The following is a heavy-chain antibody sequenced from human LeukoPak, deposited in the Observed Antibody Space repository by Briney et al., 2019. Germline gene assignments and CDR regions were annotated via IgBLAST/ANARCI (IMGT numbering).Heavy chain of an antibody. J-gene: IGHJ6*03. CDR3: ARGPGGYYMDV. CDR2: INHSGST. Sequence: SETLSLTCAVYGGSFSGYYWSWIRQPPGEGLEWIGEINHSGSTNYNPSLKSRVTISVDTSENQFSLKLSSVTAADTAVYYCARGPGGYYMDVWGKGTTVTVSS. CDR1: GGSFSGYY. D-gene: IGHD3-16*01. V-gene: IGHV4-34*01.